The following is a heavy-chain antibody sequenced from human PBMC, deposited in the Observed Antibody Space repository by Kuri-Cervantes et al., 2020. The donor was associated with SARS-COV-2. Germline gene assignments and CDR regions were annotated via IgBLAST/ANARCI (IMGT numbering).Heavy chain of an antibody. CDR3: AAGMAYCGGDCYSNYYYYGMDV. Sequence: SVKVSCKASGGTFSSYTISWVRQAPGQGLEWMGRIIPIPGIANYAQKFQGRVTITADKSTSTAYMELSSLRSEDTAVYYCAAGMAYCGGDCYSNYYYYGMDVWGQGTTVTVSS. CDR1: GGTFSSYT. J-gene: IGHJ6*02. CDR2: IIPIPGIA. D-gene: IGHD2-21*02. V-gene: IGHV1-69*02.